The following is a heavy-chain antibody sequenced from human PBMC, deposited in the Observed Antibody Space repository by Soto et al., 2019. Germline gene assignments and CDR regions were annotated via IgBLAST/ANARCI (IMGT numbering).Heavy chain of an antibody. J-gene: IGHJ6*02. CDR3: ARDRENCISTSCYDYYYYGMDV. Sequence: SETLSLTCTVSGGSISSGGYYWSWIRHHPGKGLEWIGSIYYSGSTYYNPSLNSRVTISVDTSKNQFSLKLSSVTAADTAVYYCARDRENCISTSCYDYYYYGMDVWGQGTTVT. CDR1: GGSISSGGYY. CDR2: IYYSGST. D-gene: IGHD2-2*01. V-gene: IGHV4-31*03.